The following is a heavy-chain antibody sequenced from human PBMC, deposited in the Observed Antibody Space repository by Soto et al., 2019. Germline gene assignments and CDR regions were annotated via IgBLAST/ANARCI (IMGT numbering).Heavy chain of an antibody. J-gene: IGHJ5*02. CDR3: ARVVSARHINWFDP. D-gene: IGHD6-6*01. CDR1: GFTFSSYA. V-gene: IGHV3-30-3*01. Sequence: QVQLVESGGGVVQPGRSLRLSCAASGFTFSSYAMHWVRQAPGKGLEWVAVISYDRSNKYYADSVKGRFTISRDNSKNTLYLQMNSLRAEDTAVYYCARVVSARHINWFDPWGQGTLVTVSS. CDR2: ISYDRSNK.